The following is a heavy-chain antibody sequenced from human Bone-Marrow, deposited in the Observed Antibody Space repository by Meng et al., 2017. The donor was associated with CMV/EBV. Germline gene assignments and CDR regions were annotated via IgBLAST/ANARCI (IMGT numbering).Heavy chain of an antibody. J-gene: IGHJ4*02. CDR1: GFTVSSNY. V-gene: IGHV3-66*02. D-gene: IGHD1-26*01. Sequence: GGSLRLSCAASGFTVSSNYMSWVRQAPGKGLEWVSVIYSGGSTYYADSVKGRFTISRDNSKNTLYLQMNSLRAEDTAVYYCARASSGSAKWIADYWGQGTLVTVSS. CDR2: IYSGGST. CDR3: ARASSGSAKWIADY.